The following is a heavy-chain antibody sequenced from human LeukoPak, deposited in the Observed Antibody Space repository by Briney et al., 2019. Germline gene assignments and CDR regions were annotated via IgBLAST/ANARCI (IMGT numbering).Heavy chain of an antibody. CDR2: INHSGST. D-gene: IGHD1-26*01. CDR1: GGSFSGYY. V-gene: IGHV4-34*01. CDR3: ARASYYDQYLMYYMDV. J-gene: IGHJ6*03. Sequence: PSETLSLTSAVYGGSFSGYYWSWIPQPPGKGLEWIGEINHSGSTNYNPSLKSRVTISVDTSKNQFSLKLSSVTAADTAVYYCARASYYDQYLMYYMDVWGKGTTVTVSS.